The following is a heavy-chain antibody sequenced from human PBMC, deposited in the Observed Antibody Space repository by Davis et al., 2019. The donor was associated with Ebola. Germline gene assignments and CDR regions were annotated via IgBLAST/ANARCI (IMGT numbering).Heavy chain of an antibody. J-gene: IGHJ4*02. CDR3: TQTSGDVDY. Sequence: GGSLRLSCAASGFTFSSYGMHWVRQAPGKGLEWVGRIRSKANSYATAYAASVKGRFTISRDDSKNTAYLQLNSLKTEDTAVYYCTQTSGDVDYWGQGTLVTVSS. CDR1: GFTFSSYG. CDR2: IRSKANSYAT. V-gene: IGHV3-73*01. D-gene: IGHD4-17*01.